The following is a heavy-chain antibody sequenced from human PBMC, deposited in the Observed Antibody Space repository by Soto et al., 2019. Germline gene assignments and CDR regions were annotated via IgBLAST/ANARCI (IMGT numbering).Heavy chain of an antibody. Sequence: QVQLVESGGGVVQPGRSLRLSCAASGFTFSSYAMHWVRQAPGKGLEWVAVISYDGSNKYYADSVKGRFTISRDNSKKALYLQMNSLRAEDTAVYYCARDVIHYGVQPGGMDVWGQGTTVTVSS. V-gene: IGHV3-30-3*01. CDR3: ARDVIHYGVQPGGMDV. J-gene: IGHJ6*02. D-gene: IGHD4-17*01. CDR1: GFTFSSYA. CDR2: ISYDGSNK.